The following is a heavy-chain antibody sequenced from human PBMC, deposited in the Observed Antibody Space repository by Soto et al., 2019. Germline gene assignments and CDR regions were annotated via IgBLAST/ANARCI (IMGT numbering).Heavy chain of an antibody. D-gene: IGHD2-2*01. J-gene: IGHJ6*02. CDR3: AKDRRPNCSSTSCYGMDV. CDR1: GFTFSSYG. Sequence: QVPLVESGGGVVQPGRSLRLSCAASGFTFSSYGMHWVRQAPGKGLEWVAVISYDGSNKYYADSVKGRFTISRDNSKNTLYLQMNSLRAEDTAVYYCAKDRRPNCSSTSCYGMDVWGQGTTVTVSS. CDR2: ISYDGSNK. V-gene: IGHV3-30*18.